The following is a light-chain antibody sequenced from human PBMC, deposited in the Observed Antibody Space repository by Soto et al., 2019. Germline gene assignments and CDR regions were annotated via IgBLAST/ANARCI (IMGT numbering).Light chain of an antibody. CDR3: QQYGSSPGT. Sequence: EIVLTQSPGTLSLSPGERGTLSCRASQSVSGSYFAWYQQKPGQAPRLLVYGASSRATGIPDRFSGSGSGTDFTLTIRGLEPEDFAVHYCQQYGSSPGTFGQGTKVQIK. CDR2: GAS. J-gene: IGKJ2*01. V-gene: IGKV3-20*01. CDR1: QSVSGSY.